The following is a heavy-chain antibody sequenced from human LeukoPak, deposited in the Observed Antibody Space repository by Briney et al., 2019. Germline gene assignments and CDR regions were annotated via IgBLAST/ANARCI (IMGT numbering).Heavy chain of an antibody. CDR1: ALTFSSHA. V-gene: IGHV3-23*01. CDR2: ISSSGGST. J-gene: IGHJ4*02. CDR3: AKARYCSGGSCFPQLTPDY. Sequence: GGSLRLSCAASALTFSSHAMSWVRQAPGKGLEWDSGISSSGGSTVYADSVKGRFTISRDNYRNTVFLQMNSLRAEDRAVYYCAKARYCSGGSCFPQLTPDYWGQGTLVTVSS. D-gene: IGHD2-15*01.